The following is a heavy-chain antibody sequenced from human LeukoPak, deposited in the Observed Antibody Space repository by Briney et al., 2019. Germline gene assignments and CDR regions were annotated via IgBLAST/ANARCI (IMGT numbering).Heavy chain of an antibody. D-gene: IGHD2-2*01. CDR1: GFTFYDYA. V-gene: IGHV3-9*01. Sequence: GGSLRLSCAASGFTFYDYAMHWVRQAPGKGLEWVSGITWNSGDIGYADSVKGRFTISRDNAKNSLYLQMNSLRAEDTALYYCAKDTCSSTSCSNDYWGQGTLVTVSS. J-gene: IGHJ4*02. CDR3: AKDTCSSTSCSNDY. CDR2: ITWNSGDI.